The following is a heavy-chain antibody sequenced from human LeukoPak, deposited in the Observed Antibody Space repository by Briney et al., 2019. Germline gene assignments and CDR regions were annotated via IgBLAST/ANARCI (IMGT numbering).Heavy chain of an antibody. CDR2: INHSGST. CDR3: ASGITMVRGSVFY. V-gene: IGHV4-34*01. CDR1: GGSFSGYY. D-gene: IGHD3-10*01. Sequence: SETLSLTCAVYGGSFSGYYWSWIRPPPGKGLEWIGEINHSGSTNYNPSLKSRVTISVDTSKNQFSLKLSSVTAADTAVYYCASGITMVRGSVFYWGQGTLVTVSS. J-gene: IGHJ4*02.